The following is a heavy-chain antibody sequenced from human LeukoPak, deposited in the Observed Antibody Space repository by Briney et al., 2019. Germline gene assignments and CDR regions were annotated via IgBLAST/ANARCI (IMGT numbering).Heavy chain of an antibody. Sequence: SETLSLTCTVSGGSISSSSYYWGWIRQPPGKGLEWIGSIYYDGSAYYNPSLKSRVTISVDTSKNQFSLKLSSVTAADTAVYYCARRRYSSGYIDYWGQGTLVTVSS. CDR3: ARRRYSSGYIDY. CDR2: IYYDGSA. J-gene: IGHJ4*02. D-gene: IGHD6-25*01. CDR1: GGSISSSSYY. V-gene: IGHV4-39*01.